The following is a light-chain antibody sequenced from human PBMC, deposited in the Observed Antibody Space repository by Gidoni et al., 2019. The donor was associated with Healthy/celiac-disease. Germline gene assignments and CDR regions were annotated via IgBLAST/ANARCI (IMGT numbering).Light chain of an antibody. J-gene: IGLJ2*01. CDR1: SSDVGGYTY. V-gene: IGLV2-14*01. CDR3: SSYTSSSTPV. CDR2: DVS. Sequence: QSALTQPASVSGSPGQSITISCTGTSSDVGGYTYVSWYQQHPGKAPKLMFYDVSNRPSGVSNRFSGSKSGNTASLTISGLQAEDEADYYCSSYTSSSTPVFGGGTKLTVL.